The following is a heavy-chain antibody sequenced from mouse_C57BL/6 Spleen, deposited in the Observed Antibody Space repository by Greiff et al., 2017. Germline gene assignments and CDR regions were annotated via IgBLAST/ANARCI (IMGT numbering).Heavy chain of an antibody. J-gene: IGHJ2*01. Sequence: EVKLVESGGDLVKPGGSLKLSCAASGFTFSSYGMSWVRQTPDKRLEWVATISSGGSYTYYPDSVKGRFTISRDNAKNTLYLQMSSLKSEDTAMYYCARQGLWGAFDYWGQGTTLTVSS. CDR1: GFTFSSYG. D-gene: IGHD1-1*02. CDR3: ARQGLWGAFDY. CDR2: ISSGGSYT. V-gene: IGHV5-6*01.